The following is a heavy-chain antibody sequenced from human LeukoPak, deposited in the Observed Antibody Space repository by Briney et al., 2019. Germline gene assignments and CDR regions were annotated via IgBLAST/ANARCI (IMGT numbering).Heavy chain of an antibody. CDR2: ISDSGGST. D-gene: IGHD2-2*01. CDR3: AKDRRTCSSSSCYYRFDY. V-gene: IGHV3-23*01. CDR1: EFTLSSDA. J-gene: IGHJ4*02. Sequence: GGSLGVSCAASEFTLSSDAVSRVRQAPGQEMKWVSAISDSGGSTYYADSVKGRFTVSRDNSKNTMYLQMNSLRAEDTAVYYCAKDRRTCSSSSCYYRFDYWGQGTLVTVSS.